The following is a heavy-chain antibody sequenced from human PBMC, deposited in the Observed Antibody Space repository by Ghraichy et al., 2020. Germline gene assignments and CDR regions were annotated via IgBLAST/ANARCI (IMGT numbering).Heavy chain of an antibody. J-gene: IGHJ4*02. CDR2: INGEGGTT. D-gene: IGHD6-19*01. CDR1: GFTFSNFW. V-gene: IGHV3-74*01. CDR3: ARDAVAVASTAGGTDF. Sequence: GESLNISCAASGFTFSNFWMYWVRQAPGKGLVWVSRINGEGGTTGYADSVKGRFTISRDNAKNTLYLQMHSLGAEDTALYYCARDAVAVASTAGGTDFWGQGTLVTVSS.